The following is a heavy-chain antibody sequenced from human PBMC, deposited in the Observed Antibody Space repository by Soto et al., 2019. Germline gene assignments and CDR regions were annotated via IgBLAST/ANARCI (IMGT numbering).Heavy chain of an antibody. D-gene: IGHD3-9*01. CDR2: IWYDGSNK. J-gene: IGHJ6*03. Sequence: QVQLVESGGGVVQPGRSLRLSCAASGFTFSSYGMHWVRQAPGKGLEWVAVIWYDGSNKYYADSVKGRFTISRDNSKNKLYLQMNSLRAEDTAVYYCARDRGVDYDILTGYYNAGEGVDYYYYYYMDVWGKGTTVTVSS. V-gene: IGHV3-33*01. CDR1: GFTFSSYG. CDR3: ARDRGVDYDILTGYYNAGEGVDYYYYYYMDV.